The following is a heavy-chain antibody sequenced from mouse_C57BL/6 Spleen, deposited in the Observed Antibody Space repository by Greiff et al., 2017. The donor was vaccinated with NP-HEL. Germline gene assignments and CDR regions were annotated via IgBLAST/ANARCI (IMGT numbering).Heavy chain of an antibody. CDR1: GYTFTGYW. V-gene: IGHV1-9*01. CDR2: ILPGSGST. D-gene: IGHD1-1*01. J-gene: IGHJ1*03. CDR3: ARSGLRYGSNWYFDV. Sequence: QVQLQQSGAELMKPGASVKLSCKATGYTFTGYWIEWVKQRPGHGLEWIGEILPGSGSTNYNEKFKGKATFTADTASKPAYMLLSSLTTEDSAIYYRARSGLRYGSNWYFDVWGTGTTVTVSS.